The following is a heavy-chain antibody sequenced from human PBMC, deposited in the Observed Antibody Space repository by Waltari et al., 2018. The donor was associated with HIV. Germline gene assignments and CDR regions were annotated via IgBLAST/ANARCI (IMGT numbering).Heavy chain of an antibody. CDR3: ARVNSSGYSPFDY. V-gene: IGHV3-7*01. D-gene: IGHD3-22*01. J-gene: IGHJ4*02. Sequence: EVQLVESGGGLVQPGGSLRLSCAASGFTFSSYWMSWVRQAPGKGLEWVANIRQDESEKDYVDSVKGRFTISRDNAKNSLYLQMNSLRAEDTAVYYCARVNSSGYSPFDYWGQGTLVTVSS. CDR1: GFTFSSYW. CDR2: IRQDESEK.